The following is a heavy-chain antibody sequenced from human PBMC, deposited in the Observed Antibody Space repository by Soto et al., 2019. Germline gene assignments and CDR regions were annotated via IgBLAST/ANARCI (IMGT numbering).Heavy chain of an antibody. CDR2: ISGSGGST. V-gene: IGHV3-23*01. D-gene: IGHD3-3*01. Sequence: GGSLRLSCAASGFTFSSYAMSWVRQAPGKGLEWVSAISGSGGSTYYADSVKGRFTISRDNSKNTLYLQMNSLRAEDTAVYYCAKDSGDFGVVIGYFDYWGQGTLVTVSS. CDR1: GFTFSSYA. J-gene: IGHJ4*02. CDR3: AKDSGDFGVVIGYFDY.